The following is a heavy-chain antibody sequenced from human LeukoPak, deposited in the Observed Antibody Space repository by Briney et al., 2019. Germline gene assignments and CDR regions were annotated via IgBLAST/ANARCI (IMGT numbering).Heavy chain of an antibody. CDR2: IYHSGST. J-gene: IGHJ4*02. D-gene: IGHD5/OR15-5a*01. Sequence: SETLSLTCAVSGGSISSSNWWSWVRQPPGKGLEWIGEIYHSGSTKYNPSLKSRVTISVDTSKNQFSLKLSSVTAADTAVYYCVRDGYSVYDGLWGQGTLVTVSS. CDR1: GGSISSSNW. CDR3: VRDGYSVYDGL. V-gene: IGHV4-4*02.